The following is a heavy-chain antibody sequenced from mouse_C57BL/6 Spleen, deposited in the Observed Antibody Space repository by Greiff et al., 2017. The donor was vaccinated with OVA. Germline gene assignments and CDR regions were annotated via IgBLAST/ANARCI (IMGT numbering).Heavy chain of an antibody. CDR1: GYTFTSYW. D-gene: IGHD1-1*01. CDR3: AIKSPYFYFDY. V-gene: IGHV1-69*01. J-gene: IGHJ2*01. CDR2: IDPSDSYT. Sequence: QVQLQQPGAELVMPGASVKLSCKASGYTFTSYWMHWVKQRPGQGLEWIGEIDPSDSYTNYNQKFKGKSTLTVDKSSSTAYMQLSSLTSEDSAVYYCAIKSPYFYFDYWGQGTTLTVSS.